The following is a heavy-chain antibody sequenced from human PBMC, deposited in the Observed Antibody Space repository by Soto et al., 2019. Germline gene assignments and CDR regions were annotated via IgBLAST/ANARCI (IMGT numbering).Heavy chain of an antibody. D-gene: IGHD2-2*01. Sequence: QVQLQQWGAGLLKPSETLSLTCAVYGGSFSGYYWSWIRQPPGKGLEWIDEINHSGSTNYNPSLKSRVTISVDTSKNQLSLNLSSVTAADTAVYYCARVGGPAGYQVLEARDLWGQGTLVTVSS. J-gene: IGHJ5*02. CDR3: ARVGGPAGYQVLEARDL. V-gene: IGHV4-34*01. CDR2: INHSGST. CDR1: GGSFSGYY.